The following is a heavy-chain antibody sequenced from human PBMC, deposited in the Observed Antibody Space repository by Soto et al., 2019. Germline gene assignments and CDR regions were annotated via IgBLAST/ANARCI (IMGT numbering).Heavy chain of an antibody. CDR2: FDPEDGET. V-gene: IGHV1-24*01. Sequence: ASVKVSCKVSGYTLAELSRHWVRQAPGKGLEWMGGFDPEDGETIYAQKFQGRVTMTEDTSTDTAYMELSSLRSEDTAVYYCATGRIVVSIATPFDYWGQGTLVTVSS. CDR1: GYTLAELS. CDR3: ATGRIVVSIATPFDY. J-gene: IGHJ4*02. D-gene: IGHD3-22*01.